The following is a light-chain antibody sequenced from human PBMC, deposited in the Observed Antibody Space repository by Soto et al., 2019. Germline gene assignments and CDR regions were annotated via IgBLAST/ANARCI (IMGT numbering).Light chain of an antibody. V-gene: IGLV2-8*01. CDR3: SSYAGNNNFVV. CDR1: SSDVGAYKY. Sequence: QSALTQPPCASGSPGQSVTISCTGTSSDVGAYKYVSWYQQHPGKAPKLVIYEVTKRPSGVPGRFSGSKSGNTASLTVSGLQAEDEADYYCSSYAGNNNFVVFGGGTKLTVV. CDR2: EVT. J-gene: IGLJ2*01.